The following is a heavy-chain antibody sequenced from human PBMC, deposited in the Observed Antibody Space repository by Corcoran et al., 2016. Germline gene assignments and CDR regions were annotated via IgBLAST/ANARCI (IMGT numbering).Heavy chain of an antibody. V-gene: IGHV4-39*07. CDR1: GGSISSSSYY. D-gene: IGHD3-22*01. CDR2: IYYSGST. J-gene: IGHJ4*02. CDR3: ARDTYYYDSSGYWPFDY. Sequence: QLQLQESGPGLVKPSETLSLTCTVSGGSISSSSYYWGWIRQPPGKGLEWIGSIYYSGSTYYNPSLKSRVTISVDTSKNQFSLKLSSVTAADTAVYYCARDTYYYDSSGYWPFDYWGQGTLVTVSS.